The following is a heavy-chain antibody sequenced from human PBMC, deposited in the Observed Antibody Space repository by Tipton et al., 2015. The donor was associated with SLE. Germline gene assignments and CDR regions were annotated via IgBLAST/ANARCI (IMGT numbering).Heavy chain of an antibody. D-gene: IGHD3-3*01. J-gene: IGHJ4*02. V-gene: IGHV4-38-2*02. CDR1: GYSISSAYS. CDR3: ARDGNLYYDFWSGYRYFDY. Sequence: TLSLTCVVSGYSISSAYSWGWIRQPPGKGLEWIGSIYHSGSTYYNPSLKSRVTISVDTSKNQFSLKLSSVTAADTAVYYCARDGNLYYDFWSGYRYFDYWGQGTLVTVSS. CDR2: IYHSGST.